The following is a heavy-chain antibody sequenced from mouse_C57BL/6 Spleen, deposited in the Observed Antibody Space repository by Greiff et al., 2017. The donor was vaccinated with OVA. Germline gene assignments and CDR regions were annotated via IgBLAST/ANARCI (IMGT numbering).Heavy chain of an antibody. V-gene: IGHV1-81*01. CDR1: GYTFTSYG. D-gene: IGHD1-1*01. CDR2: IYPRSGNT. Sequence: QVQLQQSGAELARPGASVKLSCKASGYTFTSYGISWVKQRTGQGLEWIGEIYPRSGNTYYNEKFKGKATLTADKSSSTAYMELRSLTSEDAAVYFCARSATTVVAGDAMGYWGQGTSVTVSS. J-gene: IGHJ4*01. CDR3: ARSATTVVAGDAMGY.